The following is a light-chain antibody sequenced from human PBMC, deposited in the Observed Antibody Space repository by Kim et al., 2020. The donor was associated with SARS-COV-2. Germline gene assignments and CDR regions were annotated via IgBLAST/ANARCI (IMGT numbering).Light chain of an antibody. V-gene: IGLV1-44*01. J-gene: IGLJ2*01. Sequence: RVTISWSGGGSDNGSNTVKWYQRLPGTEPKLLIYSTNLRPSGVPDRFSGSESGTSASLAISGLQSEDEADYYCAAWDDSLNGLVVFGGGTQLTVL. CDR3: AAWDDSLNGLVV. CDR1: GSDNGSNT. CDR2: STN.